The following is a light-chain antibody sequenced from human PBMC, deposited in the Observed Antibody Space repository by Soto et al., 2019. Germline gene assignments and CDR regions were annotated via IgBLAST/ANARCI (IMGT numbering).Light chain of an antibody. CDR1: QIVSSSY. Sequence: EIVLTQSPGTLSLSPGERSTLSCRVSQIVSSSYLAWYQQKPGQAPRLLIYGASSRATGIPDRFSGSGSGTDFTLTISRLEPEDFAVYYCQQYGSSPLTFGGGTKVDIK. V-gene: IGKV3-20*01. CDR2: GAS. CDR3: QQYGSSPLT. J-gene: IGKJ4*01.